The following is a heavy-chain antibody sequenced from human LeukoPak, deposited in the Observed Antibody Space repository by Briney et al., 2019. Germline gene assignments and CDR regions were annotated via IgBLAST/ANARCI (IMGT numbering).Heavy chain of an antibody. CDR2: INTGGSIT. Sequence: GGSLELSCAASGFTFSDYWINWVRQAPGEGLVWVSRINTGGSITNYADSVKGRFSISRDNAKNTLYLQMSSLRAEDTAVYYCARDRGPRTGFMVREAYDYWGQGTLVTVSS. J-gene: IGHJ4*02. V-gene: IGHV3-74*01. CDR1: GFTFSDYW. CDR3: ARDRGPRTGFMVREAYDY. D-gene: IGHD3-10*01.